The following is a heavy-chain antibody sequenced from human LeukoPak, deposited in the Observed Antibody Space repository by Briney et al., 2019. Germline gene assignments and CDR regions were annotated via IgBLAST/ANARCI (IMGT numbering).Heavy chain of an antibody. CDR3: ARGDGYNSYYFDY. CDR2: IYSSGNT. V-gene: IGHV3-53*01. CDR1: GFTVSSNY. D-gene: IGHD5-24*01. Sequence: GGSLRLSCAASGFTVSSNYMSWVRQAPGKGLEWVSVIYSSGNTYYADSVKGRFTIYRDNSKNTLYLQMNSLRAEDTAVYYCARGDGYNSYYFDYWGQGTLVTVSS. J-gene: IGHJ4*02.